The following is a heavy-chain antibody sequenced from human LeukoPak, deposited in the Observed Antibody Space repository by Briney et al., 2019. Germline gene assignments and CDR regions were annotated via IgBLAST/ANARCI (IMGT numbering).Heavy chain of an antibody. Sequence: SETLSLTCAAYGESFSGYYWSWIRQPPGKGLEWIGEINHSGSTTYNPSLKSRVTISVDTSKNQFALKLSSSTAADTAVYYCATAGPYYDILTGYSTTRGAFDIRGQGTMVTVSS. CDR3: ATAGPYYDILTGYSTTRGAFDI. CDR2: INHSGST. D-gene: IGHD3-9*01. J-gene: IGHJ3*02. CDR1: GESFSGYY. V-gene: IGHV4-34*01.